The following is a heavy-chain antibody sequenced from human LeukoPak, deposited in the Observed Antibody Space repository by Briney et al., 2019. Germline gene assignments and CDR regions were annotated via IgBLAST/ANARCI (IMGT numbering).Heavy chain of an antibody. J-gene: IGHJ4*02. CDR3: AKSVYHSGNY. Sequence: GGSLRLSCAASGFTISTYGMSWVRQAPGKGLEWVSSISGGTTYYANSVTGRFTISIDNSKNTVSLQMNSLRAEDTAVYYCAKSVYHSGNYWGQGTLVTVSS. CDR1: GFTISTYG. V-gene: IGHV3-23*01. D-gene: IGHD3-10*01. CDR2: ISGGTT.